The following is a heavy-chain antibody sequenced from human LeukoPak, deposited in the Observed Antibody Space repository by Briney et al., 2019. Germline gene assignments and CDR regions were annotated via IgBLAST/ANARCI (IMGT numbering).Heavy chain of an antibody. CDR3: ARSEGPIRYCSGGSCHLDY. CDR1: GFTFSSYA. Sequence: GGSLRLSCAASGFTFSSYAMHWVRQAPGKGLEYVSAISSNGGSTYYANSVKGRFTISRDNSMNTLYLQMGSLRAEDMAVYYCARSEGPIRYCSGGSCHLDYWGQGTLVTVSS. J-gene: IGHJ4*02. V-gene: IGHV3-64*01. CDR2: ISSNGGST. D-gene: IGHD2-15*01.